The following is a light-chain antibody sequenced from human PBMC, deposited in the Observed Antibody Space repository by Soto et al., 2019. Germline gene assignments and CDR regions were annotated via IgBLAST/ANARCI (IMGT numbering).Light chain of an antibody. CDR3: QQYGSSPRT. CDR2: GAS. CDR1: QSVSSSY. V-gene: IGKV3-20*01. J-gene: IGKJ1*01. Sequence: EIVLTQPPGTLSLSPGERATLSCRASQSVSSSYLAWYQQKPGQAPRLLIYGASSRATGIPDRFSGSGSGTDFTLTISRMEPADFAVYYCQQYGSSPRTFGKGTK.